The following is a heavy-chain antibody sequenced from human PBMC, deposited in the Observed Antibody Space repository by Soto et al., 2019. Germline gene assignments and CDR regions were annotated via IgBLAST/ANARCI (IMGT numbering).Heavy chain of an antibody. CDR1: GFIFSSYG. J-gene: IGHJ6*02. Sequence: QVQLVESGGGVVPPGESLRLSCVASGFIFSSYGMYWVRQAPGKGLEWVGVIWYDGSNKYYGDSVKGRFTISRDNSKNTLYLQMSSLRAEDTAVYYCAREPYSNYVMDVWGQGTTVTVSS. D-gene: IGHD4-4*01. V-gene: IGHV3-33*01. CDR3: AREPYSNYVMDV. CDR2: IWYDGSNK.